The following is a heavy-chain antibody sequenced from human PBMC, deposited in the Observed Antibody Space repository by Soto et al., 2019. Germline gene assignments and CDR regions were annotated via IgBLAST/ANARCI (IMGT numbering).Heavy chain of an antibody. CDR2: ISSSSSSYI. CDR3: ARDYYDSSGYLAPLDY. CDR1: GFTFSSYS. D-gene: IGHD3-22*01. J-gene: IGHJ4*02. Sequence: EVQLVESGGGLVKPGGSLRLSCAASGFTFSSYSMNWVRQAPGKGLEWVSSISSSSSSYIYYADSVKGRFTISRDNAKNSLYLQMNSLRAEDTAVYYCARDYYDSSGYLAPLDYWGQGTLVTVSS. V-gene: IGHV3-21*01.